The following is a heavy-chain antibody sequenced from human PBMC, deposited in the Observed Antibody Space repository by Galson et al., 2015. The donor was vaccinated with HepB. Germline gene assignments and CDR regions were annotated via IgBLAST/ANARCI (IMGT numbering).Heavy chain of an antibody. CDR3: ARHGIAASLDF. J-gene: IGHJ4*02. Sequence: PALVKPTQTLTLTCTFSGFSLTTRGAGVGWIRQPPGKALEWLALIYWNDDKRYSPSLKTRLTITKDTSKNQVVLTMTNMDPVDTATYYCARHGIAASLDFWGQGTLVTVSS. V-gene: IGHV2-5*01. CDR2: IYWNDDK. CDR1: GFSLTTRGAG. D-gene: IGHD6-13*01.